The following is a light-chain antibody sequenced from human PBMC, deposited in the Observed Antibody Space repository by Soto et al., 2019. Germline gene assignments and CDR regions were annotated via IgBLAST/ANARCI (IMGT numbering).Light chain of an antibody. CDR2: DAS. CDR1: QSVSSY. V-gene: IGKV3-11*01. J-gene: IGKJ1*01. Sequence: EIVLTQSPATLSLSPGERATLSCRASQSVSSYLAWDQQKPGQAPRLLIYDASNRATGIPARFSGSGSGTDLTLTISSLEPEDFAAYYCQQRSNWPPAFGQGTKVELK. CDR3: QQRSNWPPA.